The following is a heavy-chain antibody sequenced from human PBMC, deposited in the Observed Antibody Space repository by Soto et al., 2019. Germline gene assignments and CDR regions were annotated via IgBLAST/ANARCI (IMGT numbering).Heavy chain of an antibody. Sequence: PGGSLRLSCAASGFTVNSNYMGWVRQTPGKGLEWVSLIYTVGSTYYADSVKGRFTISRDDSKNTLHLQMSSLRAEDTAIYYCARAVSARRFDYWGQGTLVTVSS. D-gene: IGHD6-6*01. CDR1: GFTVNSNY. CDR2: IYTVGST. J-gene: IGHJ4*02. CDR3: ARAVSARRFDY. V-gene: IGHV3-53*01.